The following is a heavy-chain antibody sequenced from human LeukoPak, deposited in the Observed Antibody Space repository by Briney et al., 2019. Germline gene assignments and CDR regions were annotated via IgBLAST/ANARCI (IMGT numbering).Heavy chain of an antibody. J-gene: IGHJ4*02. Sequence: ASLKVSCKVSGYTLTELSMHWVLQAPGNGLEWMGGFDPEDGETIYAQKFQGRVTMTEDTSTDTAYMELSSLRSEDTAVYYCATTPYYYDSSGSGYYWGQGTLVTVSS. CDR2: FDPEDGET. CDR1: GYTLTELS. CDR3: ATTPYYYDSSGSGYY. D-gene: IGHD3-22*01. V-gene: IGHV1-24*01.